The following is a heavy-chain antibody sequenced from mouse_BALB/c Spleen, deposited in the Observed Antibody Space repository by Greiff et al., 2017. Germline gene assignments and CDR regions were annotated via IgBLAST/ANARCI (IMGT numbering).Heavy chain of an antibody. CDR3: ARHSSSSFDY. V-gene: IGHV5-6*01. CDR1: GFTFSSYG. J-gene: IGHJ2*01. Sequence: DVQLVESGGDLVKPGGSLKLSCAASGFTFSSYGMSWVRQTPDKRLEWVATISSGGSYTYYPDSVKGRFTISRDNAKNTLYLQMSSLKSEDTAMYYCARHSSSSFDYWGQGTTLTVSS. CDR2: ISSGGSYT. D-gene: IGHD1-1*01.